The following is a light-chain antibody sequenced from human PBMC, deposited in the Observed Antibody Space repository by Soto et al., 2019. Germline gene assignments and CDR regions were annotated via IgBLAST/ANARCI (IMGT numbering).Light chain of an antibody. CDR1: SSNIGNKY. Sequence: QSVLTQPPSVSAAPGQKVTISCSGSSSNIGNKYVSWYQQLPGTAPKLLIYDNSKRPSGIPDRFSGSKSGTSATLDITGLQTGDEADYCCGTWDSSLSVGVFGGGTKLTVL. J-gene: IGLJ2*01. V-gene: IGLV1-51*01. CDR3: GTWDSSLSVGV. CDR2: DNS.